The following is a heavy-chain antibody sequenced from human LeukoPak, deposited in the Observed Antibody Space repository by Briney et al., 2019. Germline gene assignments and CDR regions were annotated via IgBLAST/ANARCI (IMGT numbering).Heavy chain of an antibody. J-gene: IGHJ3*02. CDR2: IWYDGSNK. V-gene: IGHV3-33*01. Sequence: GGSLRLPCAASGVTFSSYGMHWVRQAPGKGLEWEAVIWYDGSNKYYADSVKGRFTISRDNSKNTLYLQMNSLRAEDTAVYYCARGPVYYGSGSSHGFDIWGQGTMVTVSS. CDR3: ARGPVYYGSGSSHGFDI. D-gene: IGHD3-10*01. CDR1: GVTFSSYG.